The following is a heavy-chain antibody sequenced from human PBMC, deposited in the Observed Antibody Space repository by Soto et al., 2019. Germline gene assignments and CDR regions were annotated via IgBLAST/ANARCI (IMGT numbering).Heavy chain of an antibody. V-gene: IGHV6-1*01. CDR3: ARESGRYYDSSGYGVDV. CDR2: TYYRSKWYN. CDR1: GDKSASNSAA. Sequence: QSLTETGVTSGDKSASNSAASDSIKQSPSRGLEWLGRTYYRSKWYNDYAVSVKSRITINPDTSKNQFSLQLNSVTPEDTAVYYCARESGRYYDSSGYGVDVWGQGTTVTVSS. J-gene: IGHJ6*02. D-gene: IGHD3-22*01.